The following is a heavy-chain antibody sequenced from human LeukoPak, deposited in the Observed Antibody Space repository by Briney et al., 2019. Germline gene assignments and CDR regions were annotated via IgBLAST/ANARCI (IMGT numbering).Heavy chain of an antibody. CDR3: ARGGSYYDTPSGGAFDI. Sequence: GGSLRLSCAASGFTFSSYSMNWVRQAPGKGLEWVSSISSSSSYIYYADSVKGRFTISRDNAKNSLYLQMDSLRAEDTAVYYCARGGSYYDTPSGGAFDIWGQGTMVTVSS. D-gene: IGHD3-22*01. CDR1: GFTFSSYS. J-gene: IGHJ3*02. V-gene: IGHV3-21*01. CDR2: ISSSSSYI.